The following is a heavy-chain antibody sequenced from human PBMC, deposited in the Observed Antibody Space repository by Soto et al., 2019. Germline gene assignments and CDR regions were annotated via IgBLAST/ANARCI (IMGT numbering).Heavy chain of an antibody. Sequence: QISLKESGPTLVKPTQTLTLTCTFSGFSLRTDEVGVGWIRQPPGKALEWLALIYWDGDERYSPSLNSRLTITKATSKNQVLFTLTNVEPIDTATYYCAHSVYTSGNSFDYWGQGTLVTVSS. CDR1: GFSLRTDEVG. CDR2: IYWDGDE. V-gene: IGHV2-5*02. J-gene: IGHJ4*02. D-gene: IGHD3-10*01. CDR3: AHSVYTSGNSFDY.